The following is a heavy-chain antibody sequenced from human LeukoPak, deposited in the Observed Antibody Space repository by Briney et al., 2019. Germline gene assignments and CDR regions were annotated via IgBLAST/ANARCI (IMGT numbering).Heavy chain of an antibody. CDR1: GFTFSSYA. J-gene: IGHJ4*02. V-gene: IGHV3-15*01. CDR2: IKSSADAGTT. D-gene: IGHD3-10*01. CDR3: TTDLGLTMIRGVFVS. Sequence: GGSLRLSCAASGFTFSSYAMSWVRQAPGKGLEWVGRIKSSADAGTTDYAAPVKDRFIISRDDSQDTLFLQMNYLETEDTAVYYCTTDLGLTMIRGVFVSWGQGTLVTVSS.